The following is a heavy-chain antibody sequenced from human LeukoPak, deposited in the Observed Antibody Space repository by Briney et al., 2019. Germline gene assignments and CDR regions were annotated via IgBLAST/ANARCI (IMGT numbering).Heavy chain of an antibody. CDR3: ARDQESYYYDSSGYYFH. D-gene: IGHD3-22*01. V-gene: IGHV1-18*01. J-gene: IGHJ4*02. CDR2: ISAYNGNT. Sequence: ASVKVSCKASGYTFTSYGISWVRQAPGQGLEWMGWISAYNGNTNYAQKLQGRVTITTDTSTSTAYMELRSLRSDDTAVYYCARDQESYYYDSSGYYFHWGQGTLVTVSS. CDR1: GYTFTSYG.